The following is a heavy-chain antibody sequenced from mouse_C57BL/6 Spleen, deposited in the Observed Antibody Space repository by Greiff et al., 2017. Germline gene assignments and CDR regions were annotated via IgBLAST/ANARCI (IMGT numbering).Heavy chain of an antibody. V-gene: IGHV3-6*01. J-gene: IGHJ3*01. Sequence: EVQLQQSGPGLVKPSQSLSLTCSVTGYSITSGYYWNWIRQFPGNKLEWMGYISYDGSNNYNPSLKNRISITRDTSKNQFFLKLNSVTTEDTATYYCARYGSPWFAYWGQGTLVTVSA. CDR1: GYSITSGYY. CDR3: ARYGSPWFAY. CDR2: ISYDGSN. D-gene: IGHD1-1*01.